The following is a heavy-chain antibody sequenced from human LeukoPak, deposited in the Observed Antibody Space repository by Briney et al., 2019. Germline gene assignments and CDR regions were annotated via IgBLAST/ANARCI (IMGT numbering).Heavy chain of an antibody. CDR2: INPNSGGA. D-gene: IGHD3-10*01. J-gene: IGHJ3*02. Sequence: ASVKVSCKASGYTFTGHYMHWVRQAPGQGPEWMGCINPNSGGASFAPKFQGRVTMTRDTSMSTACMELSRLRSDDTAVYHCARYALYASGGAGGFDIWGQGTMVTVSS. CDR3: ARYALYASGGAGGFDI. V-gene: IGHV1-2*02. CDR1: GYTFTGHY.